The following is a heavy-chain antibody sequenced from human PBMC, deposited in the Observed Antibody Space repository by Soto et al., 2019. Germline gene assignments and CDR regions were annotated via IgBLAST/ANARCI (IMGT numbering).Heavy chain of an antibody. CDR2: ISGYNGNT. V-gene: IGHV1-18*01. Sequence: GASVKVSCKASGYTFSNYGISWVRQGPGQGLEWMGWISGYNGNTNYAQKFQGRVTMTTDTFTNIANMELRSLRSDDTAVYYCARDETGTIPFDYWGQGTLVTVSS. J-gene: IGHJ4*02. CDR3: ARDETGTIPFDY. D-gene: IGHD1-7*01. CDR1: GYTFSNYG.